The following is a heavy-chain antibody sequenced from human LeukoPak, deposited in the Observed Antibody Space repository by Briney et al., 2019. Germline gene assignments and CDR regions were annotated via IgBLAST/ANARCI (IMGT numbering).Heavy chain of an antibody. CDR3: ARSEITMIVVLEYNWFDP. V-gene: IGHV1-2*02. CDR2: INPNSGGT. J-gene: IGHJ5*02. Sequence: ASVKVSCKASGYTFTGYYMHWVRQAPGQGLEWMGWINPNSGGTNYAQKCQGRVTMTRDTSISSAYMELSRLRSDDTAVYYCARSEITMIVVLEYNWFDPWGQGTLVTVSS. CDR1: GYTFTGYY. D-gene: IGHD3-22*01.